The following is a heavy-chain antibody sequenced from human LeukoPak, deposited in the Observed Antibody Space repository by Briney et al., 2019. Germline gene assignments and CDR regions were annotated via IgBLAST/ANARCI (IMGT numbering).Heavy chain of an antibody. Sequence: GGSLRLSCAASGFTFSSYAMSWVRQAPGKELEWVSAISGSGGSTYYADSVKGRFTISRDNSKNTLYLQMNSLRAEDTAVYYCVREDTPATANYWGQGTLVTISS. CDR1: GFTFSSYA. V-gene: IGHV3-23*01. CDR2: ISGSGGST. J-gene: IGHJ4*02. D-gene: IGHD2-21*02. CDR3: VREDTPATANY.